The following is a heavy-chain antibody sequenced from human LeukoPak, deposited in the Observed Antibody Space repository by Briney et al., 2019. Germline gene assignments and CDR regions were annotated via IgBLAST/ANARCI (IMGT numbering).Heavy chain of an antibody. D-gene: IGHD3-10*01. CDR2: ISSSSSTI. J-gene: IGHJ4*02. V-gene: IGHV3-48*02. CDR1: GFTFSSYS. CDR3: ARAPLLLWFGGFDY. Sequence: GGSLRLSCAASGFTFSSYSMNWVCQAPGKGLEWVSSISSSSSTIYYADSVKGRFTISRDNAKNSLYLQMNSLRDEDTAVYYCARAPLLLWFGGFDYWGQGTLVTVSS.